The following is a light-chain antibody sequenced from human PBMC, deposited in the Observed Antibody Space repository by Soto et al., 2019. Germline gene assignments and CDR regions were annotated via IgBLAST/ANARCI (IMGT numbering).Light chain of an antibody. CDR1: QSIKSW. J-gene: IGKJ4*01. V-gene: IGKV1-5*03. CDR3: HQYDSYPIT. CDR2: KAS. Sequence: DLQMTQSPSTLSASVGDRVTITCRATQSIKSWLAWYQQKPGKAPKPLIYKASSLASGVPSRFSGSGSGTEFTLAISSLQPDDFATYYCHQYDSYPITFGGGTKVEIK.